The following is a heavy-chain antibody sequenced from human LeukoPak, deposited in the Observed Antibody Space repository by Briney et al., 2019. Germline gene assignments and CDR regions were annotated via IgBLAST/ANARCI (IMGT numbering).Heavy chain of an antibody. D-gene: IGHD1-26*01. CDR3: ARAKRSRESDAFDI. V-gene: IGHV3-20*04. CDR2: INWNGGST. J-gene: IGHJ3*02. CDR1: GFTFDDYG. Sequence: GGSLRLSCAASGFTFDDYGMSWVRQAPGKGLEWVSGINWNGGSTGYADSVKGRFTISRDNAKNSLYLQMNSLRAEDTALYYCARAKRSRESDAFDIWGQGTMVTVSS.